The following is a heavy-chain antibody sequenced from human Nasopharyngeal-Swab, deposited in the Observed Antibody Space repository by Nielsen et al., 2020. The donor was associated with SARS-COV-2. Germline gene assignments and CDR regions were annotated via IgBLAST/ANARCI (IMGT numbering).Heavy chain of an antibody. CDR2: ISYDGSNK. CDR1: GFTFSSYA. CDR3: ARDISPPGYSSGWLDY. D-gene: IGHD6-19*01. J-gene: IGHJ4*02. Sequence: GGSLRLSCAASGFTFSSYAMHWVRQAPGKGLEWVAVISYDGSNKYYADSVKGRFTISRDNSKNTLYLQMNSLRAEDTAVYYCARDISPPGYSSGWLDYWGQGTLVTVSS. V-gene: IGHV3-30-3*01.